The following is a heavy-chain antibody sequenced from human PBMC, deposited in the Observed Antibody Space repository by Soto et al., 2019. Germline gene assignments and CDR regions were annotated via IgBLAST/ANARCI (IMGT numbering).Heavy chain of an antibody. Sequence: PVGSLRLSCAASGFTFRTYAMHWVRQAPGKGLEWVALISYDGNDKYYADSVKGRFTIARDNSKNTLSLQMNSLTTEDTALYYCARGPNYYDDSGYFGYWGQGTLVTVSS. V-gene: IGHV3-30*04. CDR1: GFTFRTYA. CDR3: ARGPNYYDDSGYFGY. D-gene: IGHD3-22*01. J-gene: IGHJ4*02. CDR2: ISYDGNDK.